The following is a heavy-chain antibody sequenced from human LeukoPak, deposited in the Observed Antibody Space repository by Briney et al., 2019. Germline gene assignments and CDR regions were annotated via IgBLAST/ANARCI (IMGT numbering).Heavy chain of an antibody. V-gene: IGHV3-11*03. Sequence: PGGSLRLSCAASGFTFSDYYMSWIRQAPGKGLEWVSYISVIGTYTNSAVKGRFTISRDNAKNSLYLQMNSLRAEDTAVYYCARSRGAGPGAYFDYWGQGTLITVSP. CDR2: ISVIGTYT. J-gene: IGHJ4*02. CDR3: ARSRGAGPGAYFDY. CDR1: GFTFSDYY. D-gene: IGHD6-19*01.